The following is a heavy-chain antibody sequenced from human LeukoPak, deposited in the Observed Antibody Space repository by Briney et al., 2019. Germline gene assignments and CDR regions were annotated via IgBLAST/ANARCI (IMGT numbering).Heavy chain of an antibody. D-gene: IGHD6-19*01. CDR1: GGSFSGYY. Sequence: PSETLSLTCAVYGGSFSGYYWSWLRQPPGKGLEWIGEINHSGSTNYNPSLKSRVTISVDTSKNQFSLKLRSVTAADTAVYYCARGTREQWLDYWGQGTLVTVSS. V-gene: IGHV4-34*01. CDR3: ARGTREQWLDY. J-gene: IGHJ4*02. CDR2: INHSGST.